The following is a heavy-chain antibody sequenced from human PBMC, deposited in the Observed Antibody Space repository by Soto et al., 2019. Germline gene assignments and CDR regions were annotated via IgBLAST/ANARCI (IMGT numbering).Heavy chain of an antibody. V-gene: IGHV1-8*02. CDR1: GYTFSNND. Sequence: GASVMVSCKPSGYTFSNNDVSWGLQAMGREREWMGWMNPGSDDTGCAQKFQVRITTTRDISTATAYMELNSLTSEDTDIYYCARMESFGSLNWFDPWGQGTLVTVSS. D-gene: IGHD5-18*01. J-gene: IGHJ5*02. CDR2: MNPGSDDT. CDR3: ARMESFGSLNWFDP.